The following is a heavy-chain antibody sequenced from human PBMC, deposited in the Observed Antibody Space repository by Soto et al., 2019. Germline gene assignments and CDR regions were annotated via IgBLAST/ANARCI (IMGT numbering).Heavy chain of an antibody. CDR2: ISWNSGSI. V-gene: IGHV3-9*01. D-gene: IGHD1-26*01. J-gene: IGHJ6*02. Sequence: EVQLVESGGGLVQPGRSLRLSCAASGFTFEDYAMHWVRQAPGKGLEWVSVISWNSGSIGYADSVKGRFTISRDNAKNALYMQMNSLRAEDTALYYCAKDMGAMFGMDVWGQGTTVTDSS. CDR1: GFTFEDYA. CDR3: AKDMGAMFGMDV.